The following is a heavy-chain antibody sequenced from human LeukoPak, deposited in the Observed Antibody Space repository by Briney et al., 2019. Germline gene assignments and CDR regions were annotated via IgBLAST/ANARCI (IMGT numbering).Heavy chain of an antibody. D-gene: IGHD3-16*01. J-gene: IGHJ4*02. CDR3: ARCLIMGGAPEY. V-gene: IGHV3-74*01. Sequence: GGSLRLSCAASGFTFSSYWMHWVRQAPGKGLVRVSRINSDGSSTSYADSVKGRFTISRDNAKNTLYLQMNSLRAEDTAVYYCARCLIMGGAPEYWGQGTLVTVSS. CDR1: GFTFSSYW. CDR2: INSDGSST.